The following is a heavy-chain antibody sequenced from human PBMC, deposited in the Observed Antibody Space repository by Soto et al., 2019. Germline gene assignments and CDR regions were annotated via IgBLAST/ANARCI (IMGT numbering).Heavy chain of an antibody. Sequence: GGSLRLSCVASGFTFSSYSMNWVRQAPGKGLEWVSYISSSSSTIYYADSVKGRFTISRDNAKNSLYLQMNSLRDEDTAVYYCAREGVDGSGSYYNFDAFDIWGQGTMVTVSS. V-gene: IGHV3-48*02. CDR1: GFTFSSYS. CDR3: AREGVDGSGSYYNFDAFDI. CDR2: ISSSSSTI. J-gene: IGHJ3*02. D-gene: IGHD3-10*01.